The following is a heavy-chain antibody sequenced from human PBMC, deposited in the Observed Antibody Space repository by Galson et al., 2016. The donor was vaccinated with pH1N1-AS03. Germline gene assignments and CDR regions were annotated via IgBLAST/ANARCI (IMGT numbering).Heavy chain of an antibody. CDR3: AKDLEGYYESSGYFDY. Sequence: SLRLSCAASGFTFSTFGMHWVRQAPGKGLEWVAVISYDENYKYYADSLKGRFTISRDNSKNTLYLQMNSLRAEDTAVYHCAKDLEGYYESSGYFDYWGRGTLVTVSS. V-gene: IGHV3-30*18. D-gene: IGHD3-22*01. CDR2: ISYDENYK. J-gene: IGHJ4*02. CDR1: GFTFSTFG.